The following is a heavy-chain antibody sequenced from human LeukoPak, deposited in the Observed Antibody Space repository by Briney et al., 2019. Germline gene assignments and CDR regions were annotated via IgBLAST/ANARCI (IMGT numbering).Heavy chain of an antibody. CDR2: IY. CDR3: ARLYGSQTYWGAFDI. V-gene: IGHV5-51*01. J-gene: IGHJ3*02. Sequence: GESLKISCKGSGYRFTSYWIGWVRQMPGKGLEWMGIIYSPSFQGQVTISADKSISTAYLQWSSLKASDTAMYYCARLYGSQTYWGAFDIWGQGTMVTVSS. CDR1: GYRFTSYW. D-gene: IGHD7-27*01.